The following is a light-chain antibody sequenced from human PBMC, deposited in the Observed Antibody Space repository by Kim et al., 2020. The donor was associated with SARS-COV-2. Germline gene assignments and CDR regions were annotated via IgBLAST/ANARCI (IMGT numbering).Light chain of an antibody. Sequence: ILLTQSPSSLSASLGDRVTITCRASQGISRDLAWYQQKPGNPPKLLIYAASTLQSGVPSRFSGSGSGTDFTLTITSLQPEDFATYSCQQLHTYPLTFGPGTKVDI. CDR2: AAS. J-gene: IGKJ3*01. V-gene: IGKV1-9*01. CDR1: QGISRD. CDR3: QQLHTYPLT.